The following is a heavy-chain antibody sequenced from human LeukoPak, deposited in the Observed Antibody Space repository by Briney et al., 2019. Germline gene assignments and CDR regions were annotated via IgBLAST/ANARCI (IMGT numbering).Heavy chain of an antibody. CDR3: ARRGGKSLDY. J-gene: IGHJ4*02. Sequence: SETLSLTCTVSGGSISSYYWSWIRQPTGKGLEWIGYIYYSGSTNYNPSLKSRVTISVDTSKNQFSLKLSSVTAADTAVYYCARRGGKSLDYWGQGTLVTVSS. CDR2: IYYSGST. CDR1: GGSISSYY. D-gene: IGHD3-16*01. V-gene: IGHV4-59*08.